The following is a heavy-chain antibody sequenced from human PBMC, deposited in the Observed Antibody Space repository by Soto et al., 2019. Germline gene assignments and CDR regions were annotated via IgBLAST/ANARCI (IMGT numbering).Heavy chain of an antibody. D-gene: IGHD1-7*01. CDR3: AKTSNLWRDSAP. CDR1: GFTVTSNN. J-gene: IGHJ5*02. CDR2: VYSGGST. Sequence: GGSLRLSCAASGFTVTSNNMVWVRQVPGRGLEWVAVVYSGGSTYYGDSVKGRFTISRDTAKNTMYLQMNNLRREDTAVYYCAKTSNLWRDSAPGAQETLVTVPS. V-gene: IGHV3-53*05.